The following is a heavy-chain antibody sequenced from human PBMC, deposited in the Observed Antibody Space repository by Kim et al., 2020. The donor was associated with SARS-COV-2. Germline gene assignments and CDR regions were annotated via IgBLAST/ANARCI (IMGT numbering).Heavy chain of an antibody. V-gene: IGHV4-34*01. Sequence: SETLSLTCAVYGGSFSGYYWSWIRQPPGKGLEWIGEINHSGSTNYNPSLKSRVTISVDTSKNQFSLKLSSVTAADTAVYYCARGNRRGYSGYDYYYYYG. CDR3: ARGNRRGYSGYDYYYYYG. CDR2: INHSGST. CDR1: GGSFSGYY. J-gene: IGHJ6*01. D-gene: IGHD5-12*01.